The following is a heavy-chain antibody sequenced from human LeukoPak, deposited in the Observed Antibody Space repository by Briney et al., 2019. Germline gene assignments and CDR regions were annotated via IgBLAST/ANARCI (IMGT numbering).Heavy chain of an antibody. V-gene: IGHV3-48*04. Sequence: GGSLRLSCAASGFTFSHYSMNWVRQAPGKGLEWLSYISTSGTTVHYADSVKGRFTISRDNAKNSLYLQMNSLRAEDTAVYYCARGSSGYYLDDAFDIWGQGTMVTVSS. D-gene: IGHD3-22*01. CDR3: ARGSSGYYLDDAFDI. CDR2: ISTSGTTV. J-gene: IGHJ3*02. CDR1: GFTFSHYS.